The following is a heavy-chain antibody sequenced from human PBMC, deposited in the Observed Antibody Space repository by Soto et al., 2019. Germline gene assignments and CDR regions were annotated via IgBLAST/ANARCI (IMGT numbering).Heavy chain of an antibody. CDR2: IKSKTDGGTT. D-gene: IGHD6-13*01. J-gene: IGHJ6*02. Sequence: PGGSLRLSCAASGFTFSNAWMNWVRQAPGKGLEWVGRIKSKTDGGTTDYAAPVKGRFTISRDDSKNTLYLQMNSLKTEDTAVYYCTTDLSSSWYLFYYGMDVWGQGTTVTVSS. CDR3: TTDLSSSWYLFYYGMDV. V-gene: IGHV3-15*07. CDR1: GFTFSNAW.